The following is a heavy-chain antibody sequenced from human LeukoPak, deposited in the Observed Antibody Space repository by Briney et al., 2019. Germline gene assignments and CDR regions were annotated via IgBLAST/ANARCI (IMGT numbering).Heavy chain of an antibody. CDR3: ARDPPGGAFDI. J-gene: IGHJ3*02. CDR1: GFTFDDFG. Sequence: GGSLRLSCAASGFTFDDFGMNWVRQAPGKGLEWVSGINWNGGRTDYADSVKGRFTISRDNAKNSLYLQMNSLRAEDTALYYCARDPPGGAFDIWGQGTMVTVSS. CDR2: INWNGGRT. D-gene: IGHD3-10*01. V-gene: IGHV3-20*04.